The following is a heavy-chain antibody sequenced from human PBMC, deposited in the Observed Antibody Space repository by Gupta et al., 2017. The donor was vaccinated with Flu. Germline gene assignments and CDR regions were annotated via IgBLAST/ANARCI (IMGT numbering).Heavy chain of an antibody. D-gene: IGHD4-17*01. V-gene: IGHV4-59*01. J-gene: IGHJ5*01. CDR2: IYYSGIT. Sequence: WIRQPPGKGLEWIGYIYYSGITNYNPSLKSRVTISLDTSKNHFSLKLSSVTAADTAVYFCARASCYGEHFDSWGQGALVTVSS. CDR3: ARASCYGEHFDS.